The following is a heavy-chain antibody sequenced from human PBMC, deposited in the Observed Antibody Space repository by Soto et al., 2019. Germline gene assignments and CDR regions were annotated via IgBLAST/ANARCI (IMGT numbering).Heavy chain of an antibody. D-gene: IGHD3-22*01. Sequence: SGTLSLTCTVSGGSVSSGSYYWSWIRQPPGKGLEWIGYIYYSGSTKYNPSLKSRVTLSVDTSKSQFSLKLSSVTAADTAVYYCARDRYYDSSGYFDYWGQGALVTVSS. CDR1: GGSVSSGSYY. J-gene: IGHJ4*02. V-gene: IGHV4-61*01. CDR3: ARDRYYDSSGYFDY. CDR2: IYYSGST.